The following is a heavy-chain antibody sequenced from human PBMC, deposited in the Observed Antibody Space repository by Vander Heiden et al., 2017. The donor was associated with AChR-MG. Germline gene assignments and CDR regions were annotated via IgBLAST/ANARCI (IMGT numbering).Heavy chain of an antibody. CDR1: GGSFSGYY. CDR2: INHSGST. CDR3: ATTVRMIRGIISKPFDY. V-gene: IGHV4-34*01. Sequence: QVQLQQWGAGLLKPSETLSLTCAVYGGSFSGYYWSWIRQPPGKGLEWIGEINHSGSTNYNPSLKSRVTISVDTSKNQFSLKLSSVTAADTAVYYCATTVRMIRGIISKPFDYWGQGTLVTVSS. D-gene: IGHD3-10*01. J-gene: IGHJ4*02.